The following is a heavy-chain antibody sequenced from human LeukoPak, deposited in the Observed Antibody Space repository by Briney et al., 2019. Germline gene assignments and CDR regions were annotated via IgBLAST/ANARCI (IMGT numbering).Heavy chain of an antibody. J-gene: IGHJ3*02. V-gene: IGHV3-23*01. Sequence: AGGSLRLSCAASGFTLSSYAMSWVRQAPGKGLEWVSDIIGSGGSTYYADSVKSRFTICKDNSKDTLYLQMNSLRAEDTGVYYCANWRDAFDIWGQGTMVTVSS. CDR2: IIGSGGST. CDR3: ANWRDAFDI. CDR1: GFTLSSYA.